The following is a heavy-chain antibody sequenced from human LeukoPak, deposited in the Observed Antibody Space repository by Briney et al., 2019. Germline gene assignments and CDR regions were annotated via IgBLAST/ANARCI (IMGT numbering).Heavy chain of an antibody. J-gene: IGHJ3*02. V-gene: IGHV3-30-3*01. D-gene: IGHD5-18*01. Sequence: GSLRLSCAASGFTFNTYPMHWVRQAPGKGLEWVAIISYDGNNKYYGDSVKGRFIISRDNSKNTLYLQMNSLRAEDTAVYYCARRGYSYGYGPNAFDIWGQGTMVTVSS. CDR1: GFTFNTYP. CDR2: ISYDGNNK. CDR3: ARRGYSYGYGPNAFDI.